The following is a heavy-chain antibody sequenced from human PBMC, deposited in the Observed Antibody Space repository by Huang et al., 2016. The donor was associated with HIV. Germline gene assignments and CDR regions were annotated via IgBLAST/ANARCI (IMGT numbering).Heavy chain of an antibody. CDR1: GYTFSIYG. V-gene: IGHV1-18*01. J-gene: IGHJ4*02. CDR2: GSAYSGYT. CDR3: ARVPSDHFSDY. Sequence: QIQLVQSGPEVKKPGASVKVSCKASGYTFSIYGISWVRQATGQGPEWMGWGSAYSGYTNYSQKFQCRVTMTADTSASTAYMDLRSLTSDDTAVYYCARVPSDHFSDYWGQGTLVTVSS.